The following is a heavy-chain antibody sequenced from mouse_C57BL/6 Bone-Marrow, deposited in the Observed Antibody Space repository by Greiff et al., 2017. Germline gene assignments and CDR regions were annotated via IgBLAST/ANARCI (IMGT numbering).Heavy chain of an antibody. Sequence: DVKLVESGGGLVKPGGSLKLSCAASGFTFSSYAMSWVRQTPEKRLEWVATISDGGSYTYYPDNVKGRFTISRDNAKNNLYLQMSHLKSEDTAMYYCARDRVRPFAYWGQGTLVTVSA. CDR1: GFTFSSYA. D-gene: IGHD2-5*01. J-gene: IGHJ3*01. CDR3: ARDRVRPFAY. V-gene: IGHV5-4*01. CDR2: ISDGGSYT.